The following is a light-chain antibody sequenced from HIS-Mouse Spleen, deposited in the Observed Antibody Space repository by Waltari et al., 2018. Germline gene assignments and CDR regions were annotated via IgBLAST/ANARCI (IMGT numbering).Light chain of an antibody. V-gene: IGLV3-10*01. Sequence: SYELTQPPSVSVSPGQTARITCSGDALPKKYAYWYQQKSGQAPVLVIYEESKRPSGFPERFSGSSSGTMATLTISGAQVEDEADYYCYSTDSSGNHRVFGGGTKLTVL. CDR2: EES. J-gene: IGLJ2*01. CDR3: YSTDSSGNHRV. CDR1: ALPKKY.